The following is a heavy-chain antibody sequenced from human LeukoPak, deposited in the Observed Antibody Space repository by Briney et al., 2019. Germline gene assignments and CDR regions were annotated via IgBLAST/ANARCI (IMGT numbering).Heavy chain of an antibody. CDR3: ARLGWADRLNLEY. CDR1: GYIFINYW. CDR2: IDPSDSDT. J-gene: IGHJ4*02. V-gene: IGHV5-10-1*01. Sequence: GESLKISCKASGYIFINYWIIWVRQMPGKGLEWMGKIDPSDSDTRYSPSFQGHVTISADDSFDTVYLRWSSLKASDTAMYYCARLGWADRLNLEYWGQGTLVTVSS. D-gene: IGHD1-14*01.